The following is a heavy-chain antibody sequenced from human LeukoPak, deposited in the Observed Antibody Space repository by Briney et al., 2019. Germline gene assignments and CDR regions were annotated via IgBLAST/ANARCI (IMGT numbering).Heavy chain of an antibody. CDR2: ISSNGVNT. D-gene: IGHD6-19*01. V-gene: IGHV3-64*01. J-gene: IGHJ2*01. Sequence: GGSLRLSCAASGFTFSSDAMHWVRQPPGHGLEYFSAISSNGVNTYYANSVKGRFTIYRDNSKNALYLQMGSLRAEDLAVYYCARGSSGWYFDLWGRGTLVTVSS. CDR1: GFTFSSDA. CDR3: ARGSSGWYFDL.